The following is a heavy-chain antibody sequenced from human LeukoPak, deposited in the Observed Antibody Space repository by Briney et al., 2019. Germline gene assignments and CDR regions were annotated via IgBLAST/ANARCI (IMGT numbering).Heavy chain of an antibody. CDR3: AREYTMSHDSSVYFDY. Sequence: ASVKVSCKASGYTFTGYYVHWVRQAPGQGLEWMGWINPDSGGTNYAQKFQGRVTMTRDTSISTAYMELSRLRSDDTAVYYCAREYTMSHDSSVYFDYWGQGTLVTVSS. V-gene: IGHV1-2*02. J-gene: IGHJ4*02. CDR1: GYTFTGYY. CDR2: INPDSGGT. D-gene: IGHD3-22*01.